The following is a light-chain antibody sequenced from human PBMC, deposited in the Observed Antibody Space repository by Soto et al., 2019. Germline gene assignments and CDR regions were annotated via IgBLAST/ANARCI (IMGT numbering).Light chain of an antibody. CDR3: QQRDSWWT. J-gene: IGKJ1*01. Sequence: EIVLTQSPATLSLSPGEGATLSCRASQSVSTYLAWYQQKPGQAPRLLIYGASNRATGVAARFSGSGSGTDFTLTSSSLEPEDSAVYYCQQRDSWWTFGQGTKVEI. V-gene: IGKV3-11*01. CDR2: GAS. CDR1: QSVSTY.